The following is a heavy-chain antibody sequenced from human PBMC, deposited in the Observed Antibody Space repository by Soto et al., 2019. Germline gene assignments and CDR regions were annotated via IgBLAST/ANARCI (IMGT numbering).Heavy chain of an antibody. D-gene: IGHD3-9*01. J-gene: IGHJ4*02. Sequence: EVRLVESGGGLIQPGGSLRVSCAASGFTVSNNYMTWVRQAPGKGLEWVSIIYARGDTYYADSVKGRFTISRDNSDNTVYLQMNNLRAEDTAMYYCARERDTTGYILRYWGQGTLFTVSS. CDR3: ARERDTTGYILRY. CDR1: GFTVSNNY. V-gene: IGHV3-53*01. CDR2: IYARGDT.